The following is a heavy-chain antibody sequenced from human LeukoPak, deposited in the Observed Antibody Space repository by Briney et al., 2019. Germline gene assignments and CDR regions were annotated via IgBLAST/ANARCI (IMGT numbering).Heavy chain of an antibody. Sequence: SETLSFTCTVSGGSISSYYWSWIRQPPGKGLEWIGYFYYSGSTNYNPSLKSRVTISVDTSKNQFSLKLSSVTAADTAVYYCARVQSVSGPADYWGQGTLVTVSS. CDR2: FYYSGST. V-gene: IGHV4-59*01. D-gene: IGHD5-12*01. CDR3: ARVQSVSGPADY. J-gene: IGHJ4*02. CDR1: GGSISSYY.